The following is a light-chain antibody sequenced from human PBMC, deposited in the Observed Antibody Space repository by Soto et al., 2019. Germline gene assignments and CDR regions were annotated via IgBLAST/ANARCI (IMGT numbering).Light chain of an antibody. CDR1: QSVRSSY. V-gene: IGKV3-20*01. J-gene: IGKJ1*01. CDR3: QQYGSLPGT. CDR2: GVS. Sequence: EIVLTQSPGTLSLSPGERATLSCRASQSVRSSYLAWYQQKLGQAPRLLIYGVSNRPTGIPDRFSGSGSGTDFTLTISRLESEDFAVYYCQQYGSLPGTFGQGTKVEIK.